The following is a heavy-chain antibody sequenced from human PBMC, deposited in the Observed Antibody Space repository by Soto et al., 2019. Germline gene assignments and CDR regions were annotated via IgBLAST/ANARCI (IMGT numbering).Heavy chain of an antibody. CDR3: ARVSYQVIAVAGTTYYDMDA. V-gene: IGHV6-1*01. CDR2: TYYRSKWYN. CDR1: GDRVSSNSAA. D-gene: IGHD6-19*01. J-gene: IGHJ6*02. Sequence: SQTLSLTCAISGDRVSSNSAAWNWIRQSPSRGLEWLGRTYYRSKWYNDYAVSVKSRITINPDTSKNQFSLQLNSVTPEDAAVYYFARVSYQVIAVAGTTYYDMDAWCQVTTVTISS.